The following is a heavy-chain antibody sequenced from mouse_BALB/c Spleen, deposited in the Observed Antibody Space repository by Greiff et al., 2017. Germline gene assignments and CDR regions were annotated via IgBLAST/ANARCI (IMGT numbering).Heavy chain of an antibody. CDR1: GFSLTGYG. CDR2: IWGDGST. J-gene: IGHJ1*01. V-gene: IGHV2-6-7*01. Sequence: VHLVESGPGLVAPSQSLSITCTVSGFSLTGYGVNWVRQPPGKGLEWLGMIWGDGSTDYNSALKSRLSISKDNSKSKVFLKMNRLQTDDTARYYCASNYYGSSNEGYFDVWGAGTTVTVSA. D-gene: IGHD1-1*01. CDR3: ASNYYGSSNEGYFDV.